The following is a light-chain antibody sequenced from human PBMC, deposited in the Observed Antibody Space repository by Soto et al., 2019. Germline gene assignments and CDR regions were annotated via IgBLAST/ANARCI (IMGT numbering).Light chain of an antibody. CDR1: QSVSSSD. V-gene: IGKV3-20*01. Sequence: EIVLTQSPGTLSLSPGERATLSCRASQSVSSSDLAWYHHKPGQAPRLLIYGASSRATGIPDRFSGSGSGTDFTLTIRRLEPEDFAVYYCQQYGSSSLTFGGGTKVEIK. CDR2: GAS. CDR3: QQYGSSSLT. J-gene: IGKJ4*01.